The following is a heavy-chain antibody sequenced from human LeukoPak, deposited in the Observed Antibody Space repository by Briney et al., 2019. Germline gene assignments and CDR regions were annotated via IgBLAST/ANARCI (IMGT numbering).Heavy chain of an antibody. V-gene: IGHV1-46*01. D-gene: IGHD3-16*01. CDR2: INPGGGST. CDR1: GYTFTSYY. Sequence: ASVKVSCKASGYTFTSYYMHWVRQAPGQGLEWMGIINPGGGSTSYAQKFQGRVTMTRDTSTSTVYMELSSLRSEDTAVYYCARDRYVGGTDYYYGMDVWGQGTTVTVSS. CDR3: ARDRYVGGTDYYYGMDV. J-gene: IGHJ6*02.